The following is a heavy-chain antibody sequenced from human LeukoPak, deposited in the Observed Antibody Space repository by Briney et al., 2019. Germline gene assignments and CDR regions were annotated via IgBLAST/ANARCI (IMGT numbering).Heavy chain of an antibody. CDR1: GYTLTELF. Sequence: ASVKVSCKVSGYTLTELFMHWVRQAPGKGLEWMGGFDPEDGETIYAQKFQGRVTMTEDTSTDTAYMELSSLRSEDTAVYYCATMVVAATYFDYWGQGTLVTVSS. CDR3: ATMVVAATYFDY. CDR2: FDPEDGET. V-gene: IGHV1-24*01. J-gene: IGHJ4*02. D-gene: IGHD2-15*01.